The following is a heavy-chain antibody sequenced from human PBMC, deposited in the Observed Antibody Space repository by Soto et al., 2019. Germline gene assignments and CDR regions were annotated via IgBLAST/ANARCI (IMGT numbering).Heavy chain of an antibody. CDR3: ASLNYDFWGGPYYYYYMDV. D-gene: IGHD3-3*01. CDR2: IYYSGST. J-gene: IGHJ6*03. Sequence: SETLSLTCTVSGGSISGGGYYWSWIRQHPGKGLEWIGYIYYSGSTYYNPSLKSRVTISVDTSKNQFSLKLSSVTAADTAVYYCASLNYDFWGGPYYYYYMDVWGKGTKVTVSS. V-gene: IGHV4-31*03. CDR1: GGSISGGGYY.